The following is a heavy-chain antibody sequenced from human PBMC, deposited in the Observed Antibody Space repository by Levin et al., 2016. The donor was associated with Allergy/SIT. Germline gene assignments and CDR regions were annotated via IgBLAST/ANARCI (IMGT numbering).Heavy chain of an antibody. J-gene: IGHJ4*02. CDR2: IYHSGST. CDR1: GGSISSSNW. V-gene: IGHV4-4*02. D-gene: IGHD3-22*01. Sequence: SETLSLTCAVSGGSISSSNWWSWVRQPPGKGLEWIGEIYHSGSTNYNPSLKSRVTISVDKSKNQFSLKLSSVTAADTAVYYCARGDYYDSSGYYPLDYWGQGTLVTVSS. CDR3: ARGDYYDSSGYYPLDY.